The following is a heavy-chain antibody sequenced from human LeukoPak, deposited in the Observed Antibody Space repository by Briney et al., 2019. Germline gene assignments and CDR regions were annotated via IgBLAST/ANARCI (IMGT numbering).Heavy chain of an antibody. J-gene: IGHJ4*02. CDR3: ASYDFWSGYYSN. CDR2: ISGSGGDT. V-gene: IGHV3-23*01. Sequence: GGSLRLSCAASGFTFSSYAMSWVRQAPGKGLEWVSAISGSGGDTYYPGSVKGRFTISRENAKNSLYLQMNSLRAGDTAVYYCASYDFWSGYYSNWGQGTLVTVSS. D-gene: IGHD3-3*01. CDR1: GFTFSSYA.